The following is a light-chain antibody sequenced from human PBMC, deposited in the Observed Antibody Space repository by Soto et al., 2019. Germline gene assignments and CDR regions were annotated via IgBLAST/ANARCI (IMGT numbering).Light chain of an antibody. CDR3: QQRSILST. J-gene: IGKJ5*01. CDR1: QSVSRY. V-gene: IGKV3-11*01. Sequence: EIALAPTPATQTLTPTERATLSCRASQSVSRYLAWYQQKPGQAPRLLIYDASNRATGIPARFSGSGSGTDFTLTVSSLEPEDFSGYYCQQRSILSTFGQGTRLEIK. CDR2: DAS.